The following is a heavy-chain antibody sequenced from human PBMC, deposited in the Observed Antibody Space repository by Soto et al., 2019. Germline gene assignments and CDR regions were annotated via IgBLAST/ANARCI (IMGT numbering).Heavy chain of an antibody. V-gene: IGHV3-30-3*01. CDR1: GFTFSSYG. D-gene: IGHD2-2*01. CDR2: ISDDGSYK. CDR3: ARKEGFCRSTSCLGDY. Sequence: GGSLRLSCAASGFTFSSYGMHWVRQAPGKGVEWVAVISDDGSYKQYADSVKGRFTISRDNSKDTLYLQMDSLRAEDTAVYYCARKEGFCRSTSCLGDYWGQGTLVTVSS. J-gene: IGHJ4*02.